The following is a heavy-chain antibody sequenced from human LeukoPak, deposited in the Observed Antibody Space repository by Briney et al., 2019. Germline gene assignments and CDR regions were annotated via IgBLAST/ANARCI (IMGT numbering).Heavy chain of an antibody. J-gene: IGHJ4*02. CDR1: GGTFSSYA. V-gene: IGHV1-69*04. CDR2: IIPILGIA. Sequence: SVKVSCKASGGTFSSYAISWVRQAPGQGLEWMGRIIPILGIANYAQKFQGRVTITADKSTSTAYMELSSLRSEDTAVYYCARERYSSSWFSGFDYWGQGTLVTVSS. CDR3: ARERYSSSWFSGFDY. D-gene: IGHD6-13*01.